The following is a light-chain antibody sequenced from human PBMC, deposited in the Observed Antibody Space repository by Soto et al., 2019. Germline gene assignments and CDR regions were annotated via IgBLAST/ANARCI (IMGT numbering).Light chain of an antibody. V-gene: IGKV2-30*01. CDR2: KVS. CDR1: LGYSDGKTY. CDR3: MQPLQNPRT. Sequence: LGYSDGKTYLNWFQQRPGQSPRRIIYKVSNRDSGVPDRFSGSGSGTDFTLKISRVEAEDVELYYCMQPLQNPRTFGEGTKVDIK. J-gene: IGKJ1*01.